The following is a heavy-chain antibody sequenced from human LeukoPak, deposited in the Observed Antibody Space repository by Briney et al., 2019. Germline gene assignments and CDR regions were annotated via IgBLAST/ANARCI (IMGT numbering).Heavy chain of an antibody. D-gene: IGHD3-10*01. CDR2: IYYSGST. CDR3: ARPGVRGVIITYFDY. V-gene: IGHV4-39*01. J-gene: IGHJ4*02. CDR1: GFTFSSYE. Sequence: GSLRLSCAASGFTFSSYEMNWVRQAPGKGLEWIGSIYYSGSTYYNPSLKSRVTISVDTSKNQFSLKLSSVTAADTAVYYCARPGVRGVIITYFDYWGQGTLVTVSS.